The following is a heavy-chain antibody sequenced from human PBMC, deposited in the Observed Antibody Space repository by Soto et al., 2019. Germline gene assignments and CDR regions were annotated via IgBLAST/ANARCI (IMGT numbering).Heavy chain of an antibody. Sequence: PSETKSLTNTVSGVSISSYYWSWIRQKQGKGLEWIGYIHYSGNTKYNPSLESRVTISADTSKNQFSLKLSSVTAADTAVYYCARLPNGYRSDWYIGYFDYWGQGTLVTVSS. J-gene: IGHJ4*02. D-gene: IGHD6-19*01. CDR3: ARLPNGYRSDWYIGYFDY. CDR2: IHYSGNT. V-gene: IGHV4-59*08. CDR1: GVSISSYY.